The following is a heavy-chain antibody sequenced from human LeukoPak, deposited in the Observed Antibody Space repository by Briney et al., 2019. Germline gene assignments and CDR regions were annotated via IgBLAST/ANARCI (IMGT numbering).Heavy chain of an antibody. V-gene: IGHV3-23*01. Sequence: GGSLRLSCAASGFTFADYAMTWVRQAPGKGLEWVSVIGVRGGSSYYADSVKGRFTISRDNSKNTLYLQMNSLRAEDTAVYYCARDGIVATIAYWGQGTLVTVSS. CDR1: GFTFADYA. J-gene: IGHJ4*02. CDR2: IGVRGGSS. CDR3: ARDGIVATIAY. D-gene: IGHD5-12*01.